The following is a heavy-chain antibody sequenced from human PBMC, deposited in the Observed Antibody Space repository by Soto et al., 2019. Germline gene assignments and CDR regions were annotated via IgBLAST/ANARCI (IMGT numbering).Heavy chain of an antibody. V-gene: IGHV3-74*01. CDR1: GFTFGNSW. CDR3: ATAEVDY. J-gene: IGHJ4*02. Sequence: LRLSCAASGFTFGNSWMHWVRQAPGKGLEWVSRMNSDGSNTNYADSVKGRFTVSRDNAKNTLYLQMNSLRAEDTAVYYCATAEVDYWGPGTLVTVSS. CDR2: MNSDGSNT.